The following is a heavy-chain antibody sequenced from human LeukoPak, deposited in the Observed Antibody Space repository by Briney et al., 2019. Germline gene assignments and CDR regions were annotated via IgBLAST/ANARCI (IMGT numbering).Heavy chain of an antibody. Sequence: GSVKVSCKASGYTFTSYYMHWVLQAPGQGLEWMGIINPSGGSTSYAQKFQGRVTMTRDTSTSTVYMELSSLRSEDTAVYYCARDSGDMIVVVIEYYFDYWGQGTLVTVSS. CDR2: INPSGGST. D-gene: IGHD3-22*01. CDR3: ARDSGDMIVVVIEYYFDY. V-gene: IGHV1-46*01. CDR1: GYTFTSYY. J-gene: IGHJ4*02.